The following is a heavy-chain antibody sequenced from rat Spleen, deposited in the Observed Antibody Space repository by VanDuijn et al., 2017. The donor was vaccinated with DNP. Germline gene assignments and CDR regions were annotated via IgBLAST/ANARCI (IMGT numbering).Heavy chain of an antibody. CDR2: IIYDGSST. J-gene: IGHJ2*01. Sequence: EVQLVESGGGLVEPGRSLKLSCVASGFTFSDYAMAWVRQSPKKGLEWVATIIYDGSSTYYPDSVKGRFTISRDNAKSSLYLQMNSLKSEDTATYYCARQPSFDYWGQGVMVTVSS. CDR1: GFTFSDYA. V-gene: IGHV5-17*01. CDR3: ARQPSFDY.